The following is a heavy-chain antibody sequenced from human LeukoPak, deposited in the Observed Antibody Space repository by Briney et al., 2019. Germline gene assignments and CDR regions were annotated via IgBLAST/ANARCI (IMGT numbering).Heavy chain of an antibody. CDR1: GFNFRKYW. V-gene: IGHV3-74*01. CDR3: ARSLGD. J-gene: IGHJ4*01. Sequence: GGSLRLSCAASGFNFRKYWMQWVRQVPGKGLVWVSEINPDGDYSGHSNSVRGRFTISRDNAKNILYLQMTSLSAEDTAVYYCARSLGDWGQGTLVPVSS. CDR2: INPDGDYS. D-gene: IGHD3-16*01.